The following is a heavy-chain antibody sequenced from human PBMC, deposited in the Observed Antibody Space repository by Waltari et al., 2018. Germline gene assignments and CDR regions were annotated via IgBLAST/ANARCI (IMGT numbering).Heavy chain of an antibody. J-gene: IGHJ5*01. CDR1: GFTFSNYE. V-gene: IGHV3-48*03. Sequence: EVQLVESGGGLVQPGGSLRLSCAASGFTFSNYEMNWVRQAPGKGLEWVSYISSSGSTIYYADSVKGRFTISRDNAKNSLFLQMNSLRAEDTAIYYCARDHYDFWSGNNWFDSWGQGTLVTVSS. CDR3: ARDHYDFWSGNNWFDS. CDR2: ISSSGSTI. D-gene: IGHD3-3*01.